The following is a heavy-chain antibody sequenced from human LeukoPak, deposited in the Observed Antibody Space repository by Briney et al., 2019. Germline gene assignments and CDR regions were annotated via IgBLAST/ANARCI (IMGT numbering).Heavy chain of an antibody. CDR3: ARVNEITFGGVDY. V-gene: IGHV4-31*03. CDR1: GGSISSGGYY. Sequence: SQTLSLTCTVSGGSISSGGYYWSWIRQHPGKGLEWIGYIYYSGSTNYNPSLKSRVTIPVDTSKNQFSLKLSSVTAADTAVYYCARVNEITFGGVDYWGQGTLVTVSS. D-gene: IGHD3-16*01. CDR2: IYYSGST. J-gene: IGHJ4*02.